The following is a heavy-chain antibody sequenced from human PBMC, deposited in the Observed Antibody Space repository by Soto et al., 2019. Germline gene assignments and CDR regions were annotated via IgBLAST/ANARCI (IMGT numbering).Heavy chain of an antibody. J-gene: IGHJ6*02. CDR1: GFSLSTSGVG. V-gene: IGHV2-5*02. Sequence: QITLKESGPTLVRPTQTLTLTCTFSGFSLSTSGVGVGWIRQPPGKALEWLALIYWDDDKRYSPSLKSRLTITKDTSKNQVVLTMTNMDPVHTATYYCAHSRCGGDCLQSYSSHYYYGMDVWGQGTTVTVSS. CDR2: IYWDDDK. CDR3: AHSRCGGDCLQSYSSHYYYGMDV. D-gene: IGHD2-21*02.